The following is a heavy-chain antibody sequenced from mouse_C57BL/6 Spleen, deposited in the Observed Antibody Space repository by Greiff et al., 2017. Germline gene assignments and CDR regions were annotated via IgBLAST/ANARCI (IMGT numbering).Heavy chain of an antibody. V-gene: IGHV1-26*01. D-gene: IGHD4-1*01. J-gene: IGHJ2*01. Sequence: LVEPGASVKISCKASGYTFTDYYMNWVKQSHGKSLEWIGDINPNNGGTSYNQKFKGKATLTVDKSSSTAYMELRSLTSEDSAVYYCARDWDVDYWGQGTTLTVSS. CDR2: INPNNGGT. CDR1: GYTFTDYY. CDR3: ARDWDVDY.